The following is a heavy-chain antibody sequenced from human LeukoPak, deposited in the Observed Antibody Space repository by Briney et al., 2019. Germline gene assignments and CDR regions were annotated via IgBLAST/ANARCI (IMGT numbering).Heavy chain of an antibody. CDR1: GFTFSTYW. V-gene: IGHV3-7*02. CDR3: AMKLTGSFDI. J-gene: IGHJ3*02. D-gene: IGHD7-27*01. CDR2: IKQDGSEE. Sequence: SGGSLRLSCAASGFTFSTYWMSSVRQVPGKGLEWVANIKQDGSEEYYVDSVKGRFTISRDNAKNSLFLQMNSLRAEDTAVYYCAMKLTGSFDIWGQGTMVTVSS.